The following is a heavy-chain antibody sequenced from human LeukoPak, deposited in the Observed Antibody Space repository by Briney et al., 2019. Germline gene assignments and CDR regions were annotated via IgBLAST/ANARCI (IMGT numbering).Heavy chain of an antibody. Sequence: GESLKISCKVSGYRFTSYWIGWVRQMPGKGLEWMRIIYPGDSGTRYSPSFQGQVTISADKSISTAYLQWSSLKASDTAIYYCARPIDYGDSTRYYFDYWGQGTLVTVSS. V-gene: IGHV5-51*01. J-gene: IGHJ4*02. D-gene: IGHD4-17*01. CDR3: ARPIDYGDSTRYYFDY. CDR2: IYPGDSGT. CDR1: GYRFTSYW.